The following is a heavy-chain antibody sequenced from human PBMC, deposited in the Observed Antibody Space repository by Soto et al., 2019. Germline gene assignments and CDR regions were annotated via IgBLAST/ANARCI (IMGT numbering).Heavy chain of an antibody. CDR1: GGSISSYY. CDR3: ARDRIYGSGSYSYYYGMDV. J-gene: IGHJ6*02. D-gene: IGHD3-10*01. Sequence: SETLSLTCTVSGGSISSYYWSWIRQPPGKGLEWIGYIYYSGSTNYNPSLKSRVTISVDTSKNQFSLKLSSVTAADTAVYYCARDRIYGSGSYSYYYGMDVWGQGTTVT. V-gene: IGHV4-59*01. CDR2: IYYSGST.